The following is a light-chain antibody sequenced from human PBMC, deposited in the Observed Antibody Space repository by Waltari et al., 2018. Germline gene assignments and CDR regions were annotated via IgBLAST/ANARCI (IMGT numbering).Light chain of an antibody. CDR1: RSDVSGYNY. Sequence: QSALTQPRPVSGSPGQSVTISCTGTRSDVSGYNYVSWFQQHPGKAPKVMIYDVSMRPSGVPDRFSGSKSGNMASLTISGLQAEDEADYYCCSFAGSYTWVFGGGTKLTVL. J-gene: IGLJ3*02. CDR3: CSFAGSYTWV. CDR2: DVS. V-gene: IGLV2-11*01.